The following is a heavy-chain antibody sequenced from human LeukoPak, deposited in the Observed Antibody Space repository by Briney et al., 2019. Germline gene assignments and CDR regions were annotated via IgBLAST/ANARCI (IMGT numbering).Heavy chain of an antibody. CDR3: ARDGKVPSNWFDP. D-gene: IGHD1-1*01. CDR2: IKQDGSEK. J-gene: IGHJ5*02. CDR1: GFTFSSYW. V-gene: IGHV3-7*03. Sequence: GGSLRLPCAASGFTFSSYWMSWVRQAPGKGLEWLANIKQDGSEKYYVDSVKGRFTISRDNAKNSLYLQMNSLRAEDTAVYYCARDGKVPSNWFDPWGQGTLVTVSS.